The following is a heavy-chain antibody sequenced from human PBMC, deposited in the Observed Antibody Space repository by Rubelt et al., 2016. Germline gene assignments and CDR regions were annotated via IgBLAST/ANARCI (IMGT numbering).Heavy chain of an antibody. CDR1: A. Sequence: AMSWFRQAPGEELEWVGFIRSKTYGGTTEYAASVKGRFTISRDDSKSIAFLQMNSLKTEDTAVYYCTTVSILTGYAFFDHWGQGALVTVSS. V-gene: IGHV3-49*03. J-gene: IGHJ4*02. D-gene: IGHD3-9*01. CDR3: TTVSILTGYAFFDH. CDR2: IRSKTYGGTT.